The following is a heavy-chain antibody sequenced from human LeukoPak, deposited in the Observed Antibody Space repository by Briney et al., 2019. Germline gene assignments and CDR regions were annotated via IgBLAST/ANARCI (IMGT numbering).Heavy chain of an antibody. J-gene: IGHJ4*02. CDR2: INHSGST. CDR1: GGSFSGYY. V-gene: IGHV4-34*01. D-gene: IGHD6-13*01. Sequence: ASETLSLTCAVYGGSFSGYYWSWIRQPPGKGLEWIGEINHSGSTNYNPSLKSRVTISVDTSKNQFSLKLSSVTAADTAVYYCARGPNKYCSSWYMDYWGQGTLVTVSS. CDR3: ARGPNKYCSSWYMDY.